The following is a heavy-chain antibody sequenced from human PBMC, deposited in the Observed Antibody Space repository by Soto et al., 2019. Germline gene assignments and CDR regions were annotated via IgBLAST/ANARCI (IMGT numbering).Heavy chain of an antibody. CDR3: CGSYYDILTGYIDY. V-gene: IGHV4-31*03. CDR2: IYYSGST. Sequence: QVQLQESGPGLVKPSQTLSLTCPVSGGSISSGGYYWSWIRQHPGKGLEWIGYIYYSGSTYYNPSLKSRVTISVDTSKNQFSLKLSSVTAADTAVYYCCGSYYDILTGYIDYWGQGTLVTVSS. J-gene: IGHJ4*02. D-gene: IGHD3-9*01. CDR1: GGSISSGGYY.